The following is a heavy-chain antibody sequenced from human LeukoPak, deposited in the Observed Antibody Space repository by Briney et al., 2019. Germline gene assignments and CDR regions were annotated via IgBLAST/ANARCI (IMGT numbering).Heavy chain of an antibody. J-gene: IGHJ3*02. CDR2: IYYSGST. CDR1: GGSISSYY. CDR3: ARLYLSPIDAFDI. V-gene: IGHV4-59*08. Sequence: SETLSLTCTVSGGSISSYYWSWIRQPPGKGLEWIGYIYYSGSTNYNPSLKSRVTISVDTSKNQFSLKLSSVTAADTAVYYCARLYLSPIDAFDIWGQGTMVIVSS.